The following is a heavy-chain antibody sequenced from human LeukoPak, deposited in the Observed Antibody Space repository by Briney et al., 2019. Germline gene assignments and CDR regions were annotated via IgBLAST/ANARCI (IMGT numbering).Heavy chain of an antibody. CDR2: IRYDGTNK. V-gene: IGHV3-30*02. J-gene: IGHJ4*02. D-gene: IGHD1/OR15-1a*01. Sequence: PGGSLRLSCAASGFIFSDYGMHWVRQAPGKGLEWVTFIRYDGTNKYYADSVKGRFTISRDNSRNTLYLQMNSLSSGDTAVYYCAKEGTASKPSDLDYWGQGTLVTVSS. CDR1: GFIFSDYG. CDR3: AKEGTASKPSDLDY.